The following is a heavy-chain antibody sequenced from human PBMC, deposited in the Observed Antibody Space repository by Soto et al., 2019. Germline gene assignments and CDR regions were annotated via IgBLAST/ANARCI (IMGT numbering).Heavy chain of an antibody. CDR3: ARATVGATQDLAYFDY. V-gene: IGHV3-13*01. J-gene: IGHJ4*02. Sequence: GWSLRLACAASVFTFISYDMHWVRQATGKGLEWVSAIGTAGDTYYPGSVKGRFTISRENAKNSLYLQMNSLRAGDTAVYYCARATVGATQDLAYFDYWGQGTLVTVSS. CDR2: IGTAGDT. CDR1: VFTFISYD. D-gene: IGHD1-26*01.